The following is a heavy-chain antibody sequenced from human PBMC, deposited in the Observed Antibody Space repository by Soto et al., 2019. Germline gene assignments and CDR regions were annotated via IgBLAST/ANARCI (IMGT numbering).Heavy chain of an antibody. V-gene: IGHV3-48*03. CDR3: GRGQYLWGGGYFDY. Sequence: EVQLVESGGGLVQPGGSLRLSCAASGFTFSSYEMNWVRQAPGKGLEWVSYISSSGSTIYYADSVKGRFTISRDNAKNSLYLKMNSLKAGDTPVCYCGRGQYLWGGGYFDYWGQETLVTVSS. CDR2: ISSSGSTI. D-gene: IGHD3-16*01. J-gene: IGHJ4*02. CDR1: GFTFSSYE.